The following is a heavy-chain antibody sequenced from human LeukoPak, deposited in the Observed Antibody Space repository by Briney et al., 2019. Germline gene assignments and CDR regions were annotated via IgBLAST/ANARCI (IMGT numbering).Heavy chain of an antibody. D-gene: IGHD1-14*01. CDR2: MSYDRSYK. Sequence: GGSLRLSCAASGFTFSTSAMHWVRQAPGKGLEWVASMSYDRSYKYYADSVKGRFTISRDNSKNTLYLQMNSLRAEDTAVYYCARVWAQTGGYFDYWGQGTLVTVSS. V-gene: IGHV3-30-3*01. CDR1: GFTFSTSA. CDR3: ARVWAQTGGYFDY. J-gene: IGHJ4*02.